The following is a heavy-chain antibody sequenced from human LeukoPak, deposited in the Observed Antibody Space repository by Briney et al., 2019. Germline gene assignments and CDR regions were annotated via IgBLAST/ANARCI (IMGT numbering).Heavy chain of an antibody. J-gene: IGHJ4*02. CDR1: GGSISSSNW. D-gene: IGHD3-22*01. CDR3: ARVCYYDSSGYSPHFDY. CDR2: IYHSGST. Sequence: SETLSLTCAVSGGSISSSNWWSWVRPPPGKGLEWIGEIYHSGSTNYNPSLKSRVTISVDKSKNQFSLKLSSVTAADTAVYYCARVCYYDSSGYSPHFDYWGQGTLVTVSS. V-gene: IGHV4-4*02.